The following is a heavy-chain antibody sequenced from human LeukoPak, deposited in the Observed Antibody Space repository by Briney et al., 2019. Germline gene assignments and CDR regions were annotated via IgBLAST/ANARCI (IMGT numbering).Heavy chain of an antibody. CDR2: INAGNGNT. CDR3: ARATYPMTTVTTPLDY. Sequence: ASVKVSCKASGHTFTSYAVHWVRQAPGQRLEWMGWINAGNGNTKYSQKLQGRVTITRDTSASTAYMELSSLRSEDTAVYYCARATYPMTTVTTPLDYWGQGTLVTVSS. CDR1: GHTFTSYA. J-gene: IGHJ4*02. D-gene: IGHD4-17*01. V-gene: IGHV1-3*01.